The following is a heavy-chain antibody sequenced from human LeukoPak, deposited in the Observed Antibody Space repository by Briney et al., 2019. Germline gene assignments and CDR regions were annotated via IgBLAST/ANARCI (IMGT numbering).Heavy chain of an antibody. CDR2: MNPNSGNT. CDR1: GYTFTSYD. Sequence: ASVKVSCKSSGYTFTSYDINWVRQATGQGLEWMGWMNPNSGNTGYAQKFQGRVTITRNTCRSTAYMELSSLRSEDTAVYYCAIGGGAAAGRGRGYYYYYMDVCGKGTTVTVSS. CDR3: AIGGGAAAGRGRGYYYYYMDV. D-gene: IGHD6-13*01. J-gene: IGHJ6*03. V-gene: IGHV1-8*03.